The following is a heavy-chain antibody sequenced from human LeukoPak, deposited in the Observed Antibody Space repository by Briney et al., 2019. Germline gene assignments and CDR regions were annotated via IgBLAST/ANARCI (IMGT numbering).Heavy chain of an antibody. CDR3: ARGSNWEWIWFDP. V-gene: IGHV1-2*02. J-gene: IGHJ5*02. Sequence: ASVKVSCKASGYTFTGYYLHWVRQAPGQGLEWMGWINPNSGGTSFAQKFQGRVTMTRDTSISTAYMELSRLRSDDTAVYYCARGSNWEWIWFDPWGQGTLVTVSS. CDR1: GYTFTGYY. D-gene: IGHD7-27*01. CDR2: INPNSGGT.